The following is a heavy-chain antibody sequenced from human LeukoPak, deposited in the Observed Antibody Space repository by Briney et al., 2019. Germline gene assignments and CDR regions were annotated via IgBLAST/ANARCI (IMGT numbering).Heavy chain of an antibody. J-gene: IGHJ4*02. Sequence: GGSLRLSCTGSGFTFSDSWIHWVRQAAGNRLVWVSRINGDGSTTNYADSVKGRFTISRDNAQDTLYLQMNTLRAEDTAVYYCATAGNYRFDYWGQGTLVTVSS. CDR1: GFTFSDSW. CDR2: INGDGSTT. V-gene: IGHV3-74*01. D-gene: IGHD3-10*01. CDR3: ATAGNYRFDY.